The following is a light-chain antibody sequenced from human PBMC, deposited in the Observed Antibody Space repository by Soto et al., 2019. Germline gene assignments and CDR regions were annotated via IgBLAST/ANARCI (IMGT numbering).Light chain of an antibody. CDR2: AAS. J-gene: IGKJ1*01. CDR3: QQSYSIPWT. V-gene: IGKV1-39*01. CDR1: QSISSY. Sequence: DIQMTQSPSSLSASVRDRVTFTWRASQSISSYLNWYQQKPGKAPKVLIYAASSLQRGVPSRFSGSGAGTDFTLTISSLQPEDFATYYCQQSYSIPWTFGQGTKVDIK.